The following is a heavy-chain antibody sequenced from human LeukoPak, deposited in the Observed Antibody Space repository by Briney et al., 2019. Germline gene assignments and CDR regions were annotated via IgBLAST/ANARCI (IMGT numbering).Heavy chain of an antibody. Sequence: TSETLSLTCTVSGGSISSSSYYWGWLRQPPGKGLEWIGSIYYSGSTYYNPSLKSRVTISVDTSKNQFSLKLSSVTAADTAVYYCARIAAAGRKLDYWGQGTLVTVSS. V-gene: IGHV4-39*07. J-gene: IGHJ4*02. CDR1: GGSISSSSYY. CDR2: IYYSGST. D-gene: IGHD6-13*01. CDR3: ARIAAAGRKLDY.